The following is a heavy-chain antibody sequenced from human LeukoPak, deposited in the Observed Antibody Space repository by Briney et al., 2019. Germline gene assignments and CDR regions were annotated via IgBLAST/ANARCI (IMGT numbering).Heavy chain of an antibody. D-gene: IGHD2-21*02. Sequence: GGSLRLSCAASGFTVSSNYMSWVRQAPGKGLEWVSVIYSGGSTYYADSVKGRFTISRDNSKNTLYLQMNSLRAEDTAVYYCARAVSKTARYYYYYYYMDVWGKGTTVTISS. J-gene: IGHJ6*03. CDR2: IYSGGST. CDR1: GFTVSSNY. V-gene: IGHV3-66*01. CDR3: ARAVSKTARYYYYYYYMDV.